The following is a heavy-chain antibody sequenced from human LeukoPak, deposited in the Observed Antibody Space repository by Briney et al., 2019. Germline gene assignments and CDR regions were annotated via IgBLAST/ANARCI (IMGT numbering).Heavy chain of an antibody. D-gene: IGHD3-10*01. J-gene: IGHJ4*02. V-gene: IGHV4-30-2*01. CDR3: ARGFYGSGSGGGYYLDY. Sequence: PSQTLSLTCAVSGGSISSGGYSWSWIRQPPGKGLEWIGYIYHSGSTYYNPSLKSRVTISVDRSKNQFSLKLSSVTAADTAVYYCARGFYGSGSGGGYYLDYWGQGTLVTVSS. CDR2: IYHSGST. CDR1: GGSISSGGYS.